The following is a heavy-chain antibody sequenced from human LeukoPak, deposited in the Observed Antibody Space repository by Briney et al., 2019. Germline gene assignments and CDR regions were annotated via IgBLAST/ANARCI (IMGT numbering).Heavy chain of an antibody. Sequence: PGGSLRLSCAASGFTFSDYYMSWIRQAPGKGLEWVSYISSSGSTIYYADSVKGRFTISRDNAKNSLYLQMNSLRAEDTAVYYCVGVVGASYYNYMGVWGKGTTVTVSS. CDR3: VGVVGASYYNYMGV. J-gene: IGHJ6*03. D-gene: IGHD1-26*01. CDR2: ISSSGSTI. CDR1: GFTFSDYY. V-gene: IGHV3-11*01.